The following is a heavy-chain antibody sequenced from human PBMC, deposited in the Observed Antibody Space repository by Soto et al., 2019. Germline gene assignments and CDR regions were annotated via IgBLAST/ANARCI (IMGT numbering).Heavy chain of an antibody. Sequence: QVQLVESGGGVVQPGRSLRLSCAASGFTFSSYAMHWVRQAPGKGLEWVAVISYDGSNKYYADSVKGRFTISRDNSKNTLYLQMNSLRAEDPAVYYCARAGCDGGGCCTRVGLRYGMDVWGQGTTVTVSS. CDR3: ARAGCDGGGCCTRVGLRYGMDV. J-gene: IGHJ6*02. D-gene: IGHD2-15*01. CDR2: ISYDGSNK. V-gene: IGHV3-30-3*01. CDR1: GFTFSSYA.